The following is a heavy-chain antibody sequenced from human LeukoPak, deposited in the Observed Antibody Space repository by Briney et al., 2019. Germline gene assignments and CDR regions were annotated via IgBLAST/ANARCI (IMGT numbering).Heavy chain of an antibody. CDR1: GFTFSNFW. Sequence: PGGSLRLSCAASGFTFSNFWMHWVRQAPGKGLVWVSRINTDGSGTTYADSVKGRFTISRDNAKDTLYLQMYSLRAEDTAVYYCARGGYDPKTFDYWGQGTLVTVSS. V-gene: IGHV3-74*01. D-gene: IGHD5-12*01. CDR3: ARGGYDPKTFDY. CDR2: INTDGSGT. J-gene: IGHJ4*02.